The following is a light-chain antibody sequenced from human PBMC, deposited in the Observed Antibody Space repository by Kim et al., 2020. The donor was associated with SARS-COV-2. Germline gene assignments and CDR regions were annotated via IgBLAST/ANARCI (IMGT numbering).Light chain of an antibody. CDR3: QQYNNWPYT. CDR1: QSVSSN. J-gene: IGKJ2*01. CDR2: AAS. V-gene: IGKV3-15*01. Sequence: EIVMTQSPATLSVSPGERATLSCRASQSVSSNLAWYQQNPGQAPRLLIYAASTRATGIPARFSGSGSGTEFTLTISSLQSEDFAVYYCQQYNNWPYTFGQGTKLEI.